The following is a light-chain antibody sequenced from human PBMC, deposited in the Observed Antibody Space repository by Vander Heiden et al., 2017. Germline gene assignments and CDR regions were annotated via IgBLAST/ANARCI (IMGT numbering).Light chain of an antibody. CDR1: QSVSSSY. V-gene: IGKV3-20*01. CDR3: QQYGSSPLG. J-gene: IGKJ4*01. CDR2: GAS. Sequence: EIVLTQPPGTLSLSPGERATLSCRASQSVSSSYLAWYQQKPGQAPRLLIYGASSRATGIPDRFSGSGSGTDFTLTISRLEPEDFAVYYCQQYGSSPLGFGGGTKVEIK.